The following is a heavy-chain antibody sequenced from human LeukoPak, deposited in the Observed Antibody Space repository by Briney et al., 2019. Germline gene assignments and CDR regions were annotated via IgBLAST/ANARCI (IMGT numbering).Heavy chain of an antibody. D-gene: IGHD5-12*01. J-gene: IGHJ4*02. Sequence: SGTLSLTCTVSGGSIISSSYYGGWIRQPPGEGLEWIGSIYYSGSTSYNPSLKSRVTISVDTSKNQFSLKLSSVTAADTAVYYCARVGYSGYDYQDDYYWGQGTLVTVSS. V-gene: IGHV4-39*07. CDR2: IYYSGST. CDR3: ARVGYSGYDYQDDYY. CDR1: GGSIISSSYY.